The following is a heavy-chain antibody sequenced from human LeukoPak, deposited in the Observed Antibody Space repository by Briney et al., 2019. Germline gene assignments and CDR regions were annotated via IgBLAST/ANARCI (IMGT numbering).Heavy chain of an antibody. CDR1: GYSFTNYW. CDR3: ARAQGGWHFDY. D-gene: IGHD6-19*01. V-gene: IGHV5-51*01. J-gene: IGHJ4*02. CDR2: IYPGDSDT. Sequence: GESLKISCKSSGYSFTNYWIGWVRQMPGKGLGWMGIIYPGDSDTRYSPSFKGQVTISADKSITTAYLQWSSLKASDTAMYYCARAQGGWHFDYWGQGTLVTVSS.